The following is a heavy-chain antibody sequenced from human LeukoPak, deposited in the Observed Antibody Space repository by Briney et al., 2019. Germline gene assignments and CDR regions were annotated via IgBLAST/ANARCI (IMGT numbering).Heavy chain of an antibody. D-gene: IGHD2-2*01. V-gene: IGHV4-4*07. J-gene: IGHJ4*02. CDR3: ARNTPGNVVVPAATSIDY. CDR1: GGSISSYY. Sequence: ASETLSLTCTVSGGSISSYYWSWIRQPAGKGLEWIGRIYTSGSTNYNPSLKSRVTMSVDTSKNQFSLKLSSVTAADTAVYYCARNTPGNVVVPAATSIDYWGQGTLVTVSS. CDR2: IYTSGST.